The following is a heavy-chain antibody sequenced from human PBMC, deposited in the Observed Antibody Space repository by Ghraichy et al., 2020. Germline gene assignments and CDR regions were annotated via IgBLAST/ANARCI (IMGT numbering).Heavy chain of an antibody. CDR2: IYYSGST. J-gene: IGHJ4*02. CDR1: GGSISSSSYY. D-gene: IGHD3-3*01. V-gene: IGHV4-39*01. Sequence: SETLSLTCTVSGGSISSSSYYWGWIRQPPGKGLEWIGSIYYSGSTYYNPSLKSRVTISVDTSKNQFSLKLSSVTAADTAVYYCARQLDFWSGYWGYWGQGTLVTVSS. CDR3: ARQLDFWSGYWGY.